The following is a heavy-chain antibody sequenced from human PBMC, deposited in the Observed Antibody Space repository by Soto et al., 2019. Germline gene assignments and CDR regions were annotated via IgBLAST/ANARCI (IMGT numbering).Heavy chain of an antibody. CDR1: GGSISSGDYY. J-gene: IGHJ6*02. CDR2: IYYSGST. Sequence: TSETLSLTCTVSGGSISSGDYYWSWIRQPPGKGLEWIGYIYYSGSTYYIPSLKSRVTISVDTSKNQFSLKLSSVTAADTAVYYCARVVNIVVVPAASGSMDVWGQGTTVTVSS. CDR3: ARVVNIVVVPAASGSMDV. D-gene: IGHD2-2*01. V-gene: IGHV4-30-4*01.